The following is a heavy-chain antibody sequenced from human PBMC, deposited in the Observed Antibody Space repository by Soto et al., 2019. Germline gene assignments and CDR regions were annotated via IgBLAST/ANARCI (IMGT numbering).Heavy chain of an antibody. J-gene: IGHJ4*02. V-gene: IGHV4-59*01. CDR2: IYYSGTT. D-gene: IGHD3-22*01. CDR1: GDSISRYY. Sequence: TLSLTCTVSGDSISRYYWSWIRQPPGKGLEWIGYIYYSGTTNYNPSLKSRVTISVDTSQSQFSLTLTAVTAADTAVYFCARASYYYNSTGYYYSGFDNWGQGTQVTVSS. CDR3: ARASYYYNSTGYYYSGFDN.